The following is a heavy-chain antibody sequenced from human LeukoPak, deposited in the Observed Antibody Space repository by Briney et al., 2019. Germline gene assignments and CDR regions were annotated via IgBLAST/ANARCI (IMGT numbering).Heavy chain of an antibody. CDR3: AGTYYYGSGRIKYYFDY. J-gene: IGHJ4*02. CDR2: ISGSGRYT. V-gene: IGHV3-23*01. CDR1: GFSFSSAW. Sequence: SGGSLRLSCAGSGFSFSSAWMTWVRQAPGKGLEWVSTISGSGRYTYCADSMKGRFTISRDNSKNTLYVQMNSLRAEDTAIYYCAGTYYYGSGRIKYYFDYWGQGSLVTVSS. D-gene: IGHD3-10*01.